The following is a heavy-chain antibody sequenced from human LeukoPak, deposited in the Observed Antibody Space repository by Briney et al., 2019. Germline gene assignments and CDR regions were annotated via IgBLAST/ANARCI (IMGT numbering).Heavy chain of an antibody. CDR3: ARGPGYCSSTSCYEYYYYYMDV. CDR1: GYTFTSYA. CDR2: IIPIFGTA. V-gene: IGHV1-69*05. J-gene: IGHJ6*03. D-gene: IGHD2-2*03. Sequence: ASVKVSCKASGYTFTSYAISWVRQAPGQGLEWMGGIIPIFGTANYAQKFQGRVTITTDESTSTAYMELSSLRSEDTAVYYCARGPGYCSSTSCYEYYYYYMDVWGKGTTVTVSS.